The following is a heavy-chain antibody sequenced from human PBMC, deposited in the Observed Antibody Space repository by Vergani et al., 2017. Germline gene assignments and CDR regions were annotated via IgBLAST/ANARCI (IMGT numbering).Heavy chain of an antibody. D-gene: IGHD3-9*01. CDR3: ARGGILTGYYKN. CDR2: IIPIFGTA. V-gene: IGHV1-69*06. CDR1: GGTFSSYA. J-gene: IGHJ4*02. Sequence: QVQLVQSGAEVKKPGSSVKVSCKASGGTFSSYAISWVRQAHGQGPEWMGGIIPIFGTANYAQKFQGRVTITADKSTSTAYMELSSLRSEDTAVLYCARGGILTGYYKNWGQGTLVTVSS.